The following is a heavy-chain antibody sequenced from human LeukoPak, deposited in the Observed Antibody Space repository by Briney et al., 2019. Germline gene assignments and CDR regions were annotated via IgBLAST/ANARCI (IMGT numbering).Heavy chain of an antibody. J-gene: IGHJ4*02. V-gene: IGHV3-53*01. CDR1: GVTVSTIY. CDR3: ATLKGWYGEGCFDY. CDR2: IYPDGRA. Sequence: GGSLRLSCAASGVTVSTIYMGWVRQAPGKGLDWVSVIYPDGRAYYAESVKGRFTISRDSSENTLFLQMNNLRAEGTAVYYCATLKGWYGEGCFDYWGQGTLVTVSS. D-gene: IGHD3-10*01.